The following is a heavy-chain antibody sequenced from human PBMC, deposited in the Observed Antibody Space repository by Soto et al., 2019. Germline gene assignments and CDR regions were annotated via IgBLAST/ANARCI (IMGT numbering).Heavy chain of an antibody. CDR2: IGSGGDT. Sequence: EVQLVESGGGLVQPGGSLRLSCAASGFTLSSYDIHWVRQATGEGLAWVSGIGSGGDTHYADSVKDRFIISREDGKNSLYLQMNNLRVGATSVYYCTRQTPPTGMEVWGQGATVTVSS. CDR3: TRQTPPTGMEV. J-gene: IGHJ6*02. V-gene: IGHV3-13*01. CDR1: GFTLSSYD. D-gene: IGHD3-9*01.